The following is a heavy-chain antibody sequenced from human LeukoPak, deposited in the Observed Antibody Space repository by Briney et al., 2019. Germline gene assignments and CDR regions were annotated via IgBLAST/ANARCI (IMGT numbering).Heavy chain of an antibody. V-gene: IGHV3-7*01. D-gene: IGHD3-3*01. Sequence: GGSLRLSCEASGLSFSSYRMSWVRQSPGKGLEWVATIKQDESETYYVDSVKGRFTISRDNAKNSLFLQMNSVRAEDTAVYYCARVFAYDFWSGYYIDYWGRGTLVSVSS. J-gene: IGHJ4*02. CDR1: GLSFSSYR. CDR3: ARVFAYDFWSGYYIDY. CDR2: IKQDESET.